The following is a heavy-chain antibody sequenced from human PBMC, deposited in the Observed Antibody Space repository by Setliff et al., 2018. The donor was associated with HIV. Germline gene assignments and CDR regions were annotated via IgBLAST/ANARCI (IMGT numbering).Heavy chain of an antibody. CDR2: IKQDGSET. CDR3: ASSGYNYGGYYMDV. D-gene: IGHD5-18*01. V-gene: IGHV3-7*03. Sequence: PGESLRLSCAASGFTFSSCWVTWVRQGPGKGLEWVANIKQDGSETYYVDSVKGRFTISRDNGKNSLYLQMNSLRAEDTAVYYCASSGYNYGGYYMDVWGKGTTVTVSS. J-gene: IGHJ6*03. CDR1: GFTFSSCW.